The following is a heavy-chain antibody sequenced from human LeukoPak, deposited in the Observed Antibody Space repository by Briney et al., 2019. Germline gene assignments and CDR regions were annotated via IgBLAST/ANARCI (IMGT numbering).Heavy chain of an antibody. CDR2: IYTSGST. J-gene: IGHJ6*03. Sequence: ASETLSLTCTVSGGSISSYYWSWIRQPAGRGLEWIGRIYTSGSTNYNPSLKSRVTISVDTSKNQFSLKLSSVTAADTAVYYCARGIVVVAQLGYYYYYMDVWGKGTTVTISS. D-gene: IGHD2-15*01. V-gene: IGHV4-4*07. CDR1: GGSISSYY. CDR3: ARGIVVVAQLGYYYYYMDV.